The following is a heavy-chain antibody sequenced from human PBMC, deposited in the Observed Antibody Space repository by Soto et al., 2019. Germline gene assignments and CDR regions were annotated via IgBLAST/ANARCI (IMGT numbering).Heavy chain of an antibody. CDR3: ARDPSHGSGSYLDS. J-gene: IGHJ4*02. CDR2: IWYDGSNK. V-gene: IGHV3-33*01. D-gene: IGHD3-10*01. Sequence: PGGSLRLSCAASGFIFSYYGMHWVRQAPGKGLEWVAVIWYDGSNKYYGDSVKGRFSVSRDNSKNMLYLQMNGLRVEDTAVFYCARDPSHGSGSYLDSWGQGTLVTVSS. CDR1: GFIFSYYG.